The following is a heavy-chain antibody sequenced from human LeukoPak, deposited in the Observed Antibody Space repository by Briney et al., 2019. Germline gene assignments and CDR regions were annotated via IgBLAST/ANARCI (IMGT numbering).Heavy chain of an antibody. CDR3: ASGIAAALFDY. D-gene: IGHD6-13*01. CDR1: GFTVSSNY. J-gene: IGHJ4*02. CDR2: IYSGGST. V-gene: IGHV3-53*01. Sequence: PGGSLRLSCAASGFTVSSNYMSWVRQAPGKGLEWVSVIYSGGSTYYADSVKGRFTISRDNSKNTLYLQVNSLRAEDTAVYYCASGIAAALFDYWGQGTLVTVSS.